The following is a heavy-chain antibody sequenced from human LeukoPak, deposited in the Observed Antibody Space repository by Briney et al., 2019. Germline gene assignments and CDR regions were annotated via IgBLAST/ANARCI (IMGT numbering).Heavy chain of an antibody. V-gene: IGHV4-4*07. CDR3: ARHPEGGTVTLLNYYDSSGYES. CDR1: GGSISSYY. Sequence: SETLSLTCTVSGGSISSYYWSWIRQPAGKGLEWIGRIYTSGSTNYNPSLKSRVTISVDTSKNQFSLKLSSVTAGDTAVYYCARHPEGGTVTLLNYYDSSGYESWGQGTLVTVSS. J-gene: IGHJ4*02. D-gene: IGHD3-22*01. CDR2: IYTSGST.